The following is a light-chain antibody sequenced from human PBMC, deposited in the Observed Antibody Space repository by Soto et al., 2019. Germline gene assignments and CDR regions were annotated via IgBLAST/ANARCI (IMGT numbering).Light chain of an antibody. Sequence: DIQMTQSPSSLSASVGDRVTITCRASQSISSYLNWYQQKPGKAPKLLIYAASSLQTGVPSRFSGSGSGTDFTLIISSLQPEDFATYYCQQSYSNPPSTFGGGTKVEIK. J-gene: IGKJ4*01. V-gene: IGKV1-39*01. CDR2: AAS. CDR1: QSISSY. CDR3: QQSYSNPPST.